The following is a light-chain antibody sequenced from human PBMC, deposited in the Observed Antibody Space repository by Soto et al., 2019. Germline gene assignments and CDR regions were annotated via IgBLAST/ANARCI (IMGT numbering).Light chain of an antibody. V-gene: IGKV3-20*01. CDR3: HQYGGSPGT. J-gene: IGKJ1*01. Sequence: EIVLTQSPGTLSLSPGERATLSCRASQSVSNNYLAWYQQKPGQAPRLLIYGASSRATGVPDRFSGSGSGTDFTLTISRLEPEDFALYYCHQYGGSPGTLGQGTKVDIK. CDR1: QSVSNNY. CDR2: GAS.